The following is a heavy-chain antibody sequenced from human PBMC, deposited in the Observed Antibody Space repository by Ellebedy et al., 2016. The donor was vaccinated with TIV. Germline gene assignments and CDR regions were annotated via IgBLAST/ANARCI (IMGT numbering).Heavy chain of an antibody. V-gene: IGHV1-2*02. J-gene: IGHJ5*02. CDR1: GYTFTGYY. D-gene: IGHD3-10*01. Sequence: ASVKVSCXASGYTFTGYYMHWVRQAPGQGLEWMGWINPNSGGTNYAQKLQGRVTMTTDTSTSTAYMELRSLRSDDTAVYYCARAPMVRGVNSIWFDPWGQGTLVTVSS. CDR2: INPNSGGT. CDR3: ARAPMVRGVNSIWFDP.